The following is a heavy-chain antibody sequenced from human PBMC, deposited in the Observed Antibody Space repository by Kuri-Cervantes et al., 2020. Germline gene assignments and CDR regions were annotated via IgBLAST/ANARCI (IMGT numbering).Heavy chain of an antibody. Sequence: GSLRLSCAVYGGSFSGYYWSWIRQPPGKGLEWIGEINHSGSTNYNPSLKSRVTISVDTSKNQFSLKLSSVTAADTAVYYCARGLLWFGEFPPGFDYWGQGTLVTVSS. CDR1: GGSFSGYY. CDR2: INHSGST. D-gene: IGHD3-10*01. CDR3: ARGLLWFGEFPPGFDY. J-gene: IGHJ4*02. V-gene: IGHV4-34*01.